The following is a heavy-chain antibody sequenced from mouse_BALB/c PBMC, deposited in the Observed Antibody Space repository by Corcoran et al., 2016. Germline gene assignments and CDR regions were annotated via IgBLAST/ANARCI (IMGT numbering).Heavy chain of an antibody. CDR2: IIPKNGGS. J-gene: IGHJ3*01. CDR3: ARRVAGTRFDY. Sequence: EVLLQQSGPELVKPGASVKIPCKASGYRFTDYNMDWVKQSHGKSLEWIGDIIPKNGGSFYNQKFKGKATLTVDKSSTTAYMELHSLTSEDTAVYYCARRVAGTRFDYWGQGTLVTVSA. V-gene: IGHV1-18*01. D-gene: IGHD1-1*01. CDR1: GYRFTDYN.